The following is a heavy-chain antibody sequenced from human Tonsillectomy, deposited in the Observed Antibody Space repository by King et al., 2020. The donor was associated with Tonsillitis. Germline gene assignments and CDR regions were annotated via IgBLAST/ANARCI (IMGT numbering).Heavy chain of an antibody. D-gene: IGHD4-11*01. V-gene: IGHV5-10-1*03. CDR1: GYSFTSYW. Sequence: QLVQSGAEVKKPGESLRISCKGSGYSFTSYWISWVRQMPGKGLEWMGRIDPSDSYTNYSPSFQGHVTISADKSISTAYLQWSSLKASATAIYYCARRARSSSTVTLFDYWGHGTLVTVSS. CDR3: ARRARSSSTVTLFDY. J-gene: IGHJ4*01. CDR2: IDPSDSYT.